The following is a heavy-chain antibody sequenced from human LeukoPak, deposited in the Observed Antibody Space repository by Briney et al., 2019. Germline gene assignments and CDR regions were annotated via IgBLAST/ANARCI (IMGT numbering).Heavy chain of an antibody. J-gene: IGHJ4*02. D-gene: IGHD5-18*01. CDR3: ARSPQSRGYSYGYFLGDYFDY. CDR1: GGTFSSYA. CDR2: IIPIFGTA. Sequence: GASVKVSCKASGGTFSSYAISWVRQAPGQGLEWIGGIIPIFGTANYAQKFQGRVTITADESTSTAYMELSSLRSEDTAVYYCARSPQSRGYSYGYFLGDYFDYWGQGTLVTVSS. V-gene: IGHV1-69*13.